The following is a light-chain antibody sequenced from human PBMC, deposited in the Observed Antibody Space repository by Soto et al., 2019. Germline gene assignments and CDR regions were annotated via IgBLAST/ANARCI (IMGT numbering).Light chain of an antibody. CDR2: GAS. Sequence: EIVLTQSPGTLSLSPGERATLSCRASQSVSSSYLAWYQQKPGQAPRLLIYGASSSATGIPERLSGSRSGTDFPVTISRLGLVDFEVYYCQQYGSSRTFGQGTKVEIK. J-gene: IGKJ1*01. V-gene: IGKV3-20*01. CDR3: QQYGSSRT. CDR1: QSVSSSY.